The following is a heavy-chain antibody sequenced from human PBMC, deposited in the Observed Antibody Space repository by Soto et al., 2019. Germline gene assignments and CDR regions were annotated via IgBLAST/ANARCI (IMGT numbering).Heavy chain of an antibody. CDR1: GFTFSSYG. V-gene: IGHV3-33*01. Sequence: PGGSLRLSCAASGFTFSSYGMHWVRQAPGKGLEWVAVIWYDGSNKYYADSVKGRFTISRDNSKNTLYLQMNSLRAEDTAVYYCARDKLVDTAMVPPGCPDYWGQGTLVTVSS. D-gene: IGHD5-18*01. CDR3: ARDKLVDTAMVPPGCPDY. J-gene: IGHJ4*02. CDR2: IWYDGSNK.